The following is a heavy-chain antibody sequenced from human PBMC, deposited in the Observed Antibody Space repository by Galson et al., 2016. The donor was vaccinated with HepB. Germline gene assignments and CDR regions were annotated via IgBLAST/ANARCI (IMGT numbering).Heavy chain of an antibody. V-gene: IGHV1-46*04. J-gene: IGHJ4*02. CDR1: GYLFSTYF. CDR3: ARRSAGGSEAVLDY. D-gene: IGHD6-19*01. Sequence: SVKVSCKASGYLFSTYFIHWVRQAPGQGLEWMGLFNPSRGSTTYAQKLQGRVTMSGDTSTGTFYTELSSLTSEDTAMYYCARRSAGGSEAVLDYWGQGTLVTVSS. CDR2: FNPSRGST.